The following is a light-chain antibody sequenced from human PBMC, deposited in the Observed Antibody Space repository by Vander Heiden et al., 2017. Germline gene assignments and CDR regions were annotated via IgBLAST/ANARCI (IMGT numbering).Light chain of an antibody. CDR3: QQSASKPSS. Sequence: DIQMTQSPSSLSASVGDRVTITCRASQSISSYLNWYQQKPGKAPKLLIYAASSFQSGVPSTLPRSASRTDFTLRIRRLQPEDFATYYSQQSASKPSSFG. V-gene: IGKV1-39*01. CDR1: QSISSY. CDR2: AAS. J-gene: IGKJ1*01.